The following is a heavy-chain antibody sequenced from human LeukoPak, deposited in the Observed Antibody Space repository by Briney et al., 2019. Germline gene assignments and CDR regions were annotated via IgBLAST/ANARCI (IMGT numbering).Heavy chain of an antibody. J-gene: IGHJ6*03. D-gene: IGHD2-2*01. CDR1: GGSISSYY. CDR3: ARECAPCCSSTSCYGLGYYYYYMDV. Sequence: SETLSLTCTVSGGSISSYYWSWILQPAGKGLEWIGRIYTSGSTNYNPSLKSRVTMSVDTSKNQFSLKLSSVTSADTAVYYCARECAPCCSSTSCYGLGYYYYYMDVWGKGTTVTVSS. V-gene: IGHV4-4*07. CDR2: IYTSGST.